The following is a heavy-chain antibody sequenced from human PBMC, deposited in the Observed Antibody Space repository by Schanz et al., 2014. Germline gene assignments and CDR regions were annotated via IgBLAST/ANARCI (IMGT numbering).Heavy chain of an antibody. CDR3: VRDTDYHVLY. V-gene: IGHV3-74*01. CDR2: TSNDGSFT. D-gene: IGHD4-17*01. CDR1: GFTFSDSW. Sequence: EVQLVESGGGLVQPGGSLRLSCAASGFTFSDSWMHWVRQAPGKGLVWVSRTSNDGSFTTFADSVKGRFTISRDNAKNTLYLQMKSLRAEDTAVYYCVRDTDYHVLYWAPGTLVSVSS. J-gene: IGHJ4*02.